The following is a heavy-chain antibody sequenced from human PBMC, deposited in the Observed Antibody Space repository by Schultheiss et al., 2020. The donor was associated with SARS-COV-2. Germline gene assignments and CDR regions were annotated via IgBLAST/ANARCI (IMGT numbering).Heavy chain of an antibody. CDR1: GYTFTSYD. V-gene: IGHV1-69*13. CDR3: AREVEGGLYGMDV. Sequence: SVKVSCKASGYTFTSYDINWVRQATGQGLEWMGGIIPIFGTANYAQKFQGRVTITADESTSTAYMELSSLRSEDTAVYYCAREVEGGLYGMDVWGQGTTVTVSS. CDR2: IIPIFGTA. J-gene: IGHJ6*02. D-gene: IGHD1-1*01.